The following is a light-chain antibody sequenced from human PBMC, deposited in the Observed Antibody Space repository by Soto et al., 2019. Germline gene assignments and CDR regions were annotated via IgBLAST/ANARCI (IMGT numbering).Light chain of an antibody. J-gene: IGLJ3*02. CDR1: NSDIGDYNL. Sequence: QSALTQPRSVSGSPGQSVAISCTGTNSDIGDYNLVSWYQQNPGKAPKLMIYDVTKRPSGVPDRFSGSKSGNTASLTISGLQAEDEADYYCCSYAGSGTWVFGGGTQLTVL. CDR2: DVT. V-gene: IGLV2-11*01. CDR3: CSYAGSGTWV.